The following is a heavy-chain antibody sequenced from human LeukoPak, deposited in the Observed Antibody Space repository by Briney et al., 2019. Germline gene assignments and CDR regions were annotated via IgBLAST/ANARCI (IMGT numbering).Heavy chain of an antibody. D-gene: IGHD4-17*01. V-gene: IGHV3-48*03. Sequence: GGSLRLSCAASGFTFSSYEMNWVRQAPGKGLEWVSYISSSGRTRYYADSVKGRLTISRDNAKNSLYLQMNSLRAEDTAVYYCARVQTTVTTLDYWGQGTLGTASS. CDR2: ISSSGRTR. CDR3: ARVQTTVTTLDY. J-gene: IGHJ4*02. CDR1: GFTFSSYE.